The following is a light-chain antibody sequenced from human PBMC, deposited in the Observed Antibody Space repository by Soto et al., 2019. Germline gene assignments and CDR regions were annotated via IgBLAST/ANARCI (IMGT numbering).Light chain of an antibody. CDR3: QQYYTIPLT. J-gene: IGKJ4*01. CDR2: WAS. Sequence: DIVMTQSPDSLAVSLGERATINCNSSQIVLYSSNNKNYLAWYQQKPGQPPKLLIYWASTRESGVPDRFSGSGSGTEFTLTISSLQTEDVAVYYCQQYYTIPLTFGGGTKVEIK. V-gene: IGKV4-1*01. CDR1: QIVLYSSNNKNY.